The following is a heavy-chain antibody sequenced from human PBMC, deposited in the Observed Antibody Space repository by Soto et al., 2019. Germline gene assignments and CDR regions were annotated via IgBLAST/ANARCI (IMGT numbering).Heavy chain of an antibody. CDR2: IIPIFGTA. CDR3: ASDFDDYGDKGDY. Sequence: QVQLVQSGAEVKKPGYSVKVSCKASGGTFSSYAISCVRQAPGQGLDWMGGIIPIFGTANYAQKFQGRVTITADESTRTAYMELSSLRCEDTDVYYCASDFDDYGDKGDYWGQGTLVTVSS. D-gene: IGHD4-17*01. V-gene: IGHV1-69*01. J-gene: IGHJ4*02. CDR1: GGTFSSYA.